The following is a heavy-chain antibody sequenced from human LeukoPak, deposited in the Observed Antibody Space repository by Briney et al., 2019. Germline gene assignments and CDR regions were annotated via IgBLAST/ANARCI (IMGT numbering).Heavy chain of an antibody. Sequence: SETLSLTCTVSGGSISSSSYYWGWIRQPPGKGLEWIGSIYYSGSTYCNPSLKSRVTISVDTSKNQFSLKLSSVTAADTAVYYCARDRFSFDYWGQGTLVTVSS. CDR3: ARDRFSFDY. CDR2: IYYSGST. V-gene: IGHV4-39*02. J-gene: IGHJ4*02. CDR1: GGSISSSSYY. D-gene: IGHD3-3*01.